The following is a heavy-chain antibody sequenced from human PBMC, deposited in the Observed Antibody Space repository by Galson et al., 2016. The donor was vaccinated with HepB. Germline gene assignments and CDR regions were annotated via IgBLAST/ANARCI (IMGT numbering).Heavy chain of an antibody. V-gene: IGHV4-4*02. CDR1: GVSITSPNW. CDR3: SISTAAVPASISWFDP. J-gene: IGHJ5*02. D-gene: IGHD2-2*01. CDR2: VFHSGCT. Sequence: ETLSLTCAVSGVSITSPNWCTWVRQPPGKGLEWIGEVFHSGCTYYNPSLKSRVTMSVDKSKNHFSLKLTSVTAADPAVYYCSISTAAVPASISWFDPWGQGTLVTVSS.